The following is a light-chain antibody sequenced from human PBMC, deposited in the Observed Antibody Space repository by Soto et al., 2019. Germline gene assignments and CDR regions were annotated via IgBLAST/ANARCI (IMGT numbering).Light chain of an antibody. Sequence: EVVLTHSPATLSLSPGERATLSCRASQSISSYLAWYQHKPGQAPRLLIYAASSRATGIPDRFSGSGSGTDFTLTITRLQPEDFATYYCQQYDNLPLIFGQGTRLEV. CDR3: QQYDNLPLI. CDR1: QSISSY. V-gene: IGKV3-20*01. CDR2: AAS. J-gene: IGKJ5*01.